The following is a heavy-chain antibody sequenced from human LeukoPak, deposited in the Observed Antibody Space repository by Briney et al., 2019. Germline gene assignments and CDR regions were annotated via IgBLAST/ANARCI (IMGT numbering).Heavy chain of an antibody. CDR2: IYDTGST. D-gene: IGHD3-10*01. V-gene: IGHV4-59*12. CDR3: ARAGAANYYGSGSYYNFFDY. J-gene: IGHJ4*02. Sequence: SETLSLTCTVSGGSISSYYWSWIRQPPGKGLEWIGYIYDTGSTNYNPSLKSRVTISVDTSKNQFSLKLSSVTAADTAVYYCARAGAANYYGSGSYYNFFDYWGQGTLVTVSS. CDR1: GGSISSYY.